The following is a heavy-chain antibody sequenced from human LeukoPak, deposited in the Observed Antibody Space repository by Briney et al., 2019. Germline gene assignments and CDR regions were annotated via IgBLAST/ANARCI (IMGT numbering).Heavy chain of an antibody. CDR2: ISSGGST. D-gene: IGHD3-22*01. V-gene: IGHV4-39*01. Sequence: KPSETLSLTCTVAGGSISSSGYDWGWVRQPPGKGLEWIVSISSGGSTHYIPSLKSRVTISVDTPKNQFSLKLSSVTAADTAVYYCARRSYDGSGYYYVDYWGQGTLVTVSS. J-gene: IGHJ4*02. CDR1: GGSISSSGYD. CDR3: ARRSYDGSGYYYVDY.